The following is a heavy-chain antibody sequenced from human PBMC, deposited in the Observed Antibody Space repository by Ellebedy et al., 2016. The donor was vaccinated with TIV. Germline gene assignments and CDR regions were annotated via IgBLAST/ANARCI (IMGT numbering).Heavy chain of an antibody. V-gene: IGHV1-18*04. D-gene: IGHD3-3*01. CDR1: GYTFTSYG. Sequence: ASVKVSCXASGYTFTSYGISWVRQAPGQGLEWMGWISAYNGNTNYAQKLQGRVTMTTDTSTSTAYMELRSLRSDDTAVYYCARDMAPYYDFWSGYSTFDYWGQGTLVTVSS. CDR2: ISAYNGNT. J-gene: IGHJ4*02. CDR3: ARDMAPYYDFWSGYSTFDY.